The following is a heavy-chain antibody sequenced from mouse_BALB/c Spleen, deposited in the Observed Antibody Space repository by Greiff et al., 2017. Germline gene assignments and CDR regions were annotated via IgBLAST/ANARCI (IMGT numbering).Heavy chain of an antibody. CDR1: GYTFTSYW. Sequence: QVQLKQPGAELVRPGASVKLSCKASGYTFTSYWINWVKQRPGQGLEWIGNIYPSDSYTNYNQKFKDKATLTVDKSSSTAYMQLSSPTSEDSAVYYCTRSGHADYWGQGTTLTVSS. CDR3: TRSGHADY. CDR2: IYPSDSYT. J-gene: IGHJ2*01. D-gene: IGHD3-1*01. V-gene: IGHV1-69*02.